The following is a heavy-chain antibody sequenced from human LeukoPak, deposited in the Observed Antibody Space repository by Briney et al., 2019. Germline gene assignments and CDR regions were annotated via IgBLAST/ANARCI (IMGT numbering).Heavy chain of an antibody. CDR1: GGSFSSSSYY. Sequence: PSETLSLTCTVSGGSFSSSSYYWGWIRQPPGKGLEWIGSMYYSGSTYYNASLRSRLTISVGTSKNQFSLKLSSVTAADTAVYYCARHFDRDGYTSNAFDIWGQGTMVTVSS. CDR3: ARHFDRDGYTSNAFDI. J-gene: IGHJ3*02. CDR2: MYYSGST. D-gene: IGHD5-24*01. V-gene: IGHV4-39*01.